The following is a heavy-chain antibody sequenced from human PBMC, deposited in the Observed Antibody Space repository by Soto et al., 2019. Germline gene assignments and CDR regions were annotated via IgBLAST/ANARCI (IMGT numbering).Heavy chain of an antibody. CDR1: GGSISSYY. D-gene: IGHD6-19*01. J-gene: IGHJ3*02. V-gene: IGHV4-59*01. Sequence: PSETLSLTCTVSGGSISSYYWSWIRQPPGKGLEWIGYIYYSGSTNYNPPLKSRVTISVDTSKNQFSLKLSSVTAADTAVYYCARDYHSGGAFDIWGQGTMVTVSS. CDR2: IYYSGST. CDR3: ARDYHSGGAFDI.